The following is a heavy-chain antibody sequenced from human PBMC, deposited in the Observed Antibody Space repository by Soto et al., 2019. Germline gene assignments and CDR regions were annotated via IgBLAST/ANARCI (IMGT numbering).Heavy chain of an antibody. D-gene: IGHD2-15*01. CDR3: ARANRLGYCSGGSCYTPFFDY. CDR2: IFYSGST. J-gene: IGHJ4*02. CDR1: GGSISSGGYY. V-gene: IGHV4-31*03. Sequence: SETLSLTCTVSGGSISSGGYYWSWIRQHPGKGLECIGYIFYSGSTYYNPSLKSRVTISVDTSKNQFSLKLSSVTAADTAVYYCARANRLGYCSGGSCYTPFFDYWGQGTLVTVSS.